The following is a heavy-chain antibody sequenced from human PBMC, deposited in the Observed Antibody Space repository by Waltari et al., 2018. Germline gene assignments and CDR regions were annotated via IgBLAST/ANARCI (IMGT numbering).Heavy chain of an antibody. Sequence: QVQLQESGPGLVKPSETLSLTCAVSGYSISSGYYWGWIRQPPGKGLEWIGSIYHSGSTYYNPSLKSRVTISVDTSKNQFSLKLSSVTAADTAVYYCATPMTDTAFDIWGQGTMVTVSS. D-gene: IGHD2-21*02. V-gene: IGHV4-38-2*01. CDR3: ATPMTDTAFDI. J-gene: IGHJ3*02. CDR1: GYSISSGYY. CDR2: IYHSGST.